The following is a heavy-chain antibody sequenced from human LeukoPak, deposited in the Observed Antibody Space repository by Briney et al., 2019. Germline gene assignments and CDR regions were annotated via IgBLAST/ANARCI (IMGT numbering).Heavy chain of an antibody. Sequence: GGSLRLSCAASGFTFSSYSMNWVRQAPGKGLEWVSSISSSSSYIYYADSVKGRFTISRDNSKNTLYLQMNSLRAEDTAIYYCAKGRRTYYYYGMDVWGQGTTVTVSS. CDR2: ISSSSSYI. V-gene: IGHV3-21*04. CDR1: GFTFSSYS. J-gene: IGHJ6*02. CDR3: AKGRRTYYYYGMDV.